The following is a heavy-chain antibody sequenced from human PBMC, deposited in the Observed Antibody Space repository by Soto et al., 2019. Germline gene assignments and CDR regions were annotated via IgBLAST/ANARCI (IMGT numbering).Heavy chain of an antibody. CDR1: GGTFSSYA. V-gene: IGHV1-69*06. D-gene: IGHD4-17*01. CDR3: ARATVTTFGYYYYGMDV. Sequence: QVQLVQSGAEVKKPGSSVKVSCKASGGTFSSYAISWVRQAPGQGLEWMGGIIPIFGTANYAQKFQGRVTITADKSTSTAYMELSSRRSEDTAVYYCARATVTTFGYYYYGMDVWGQGTTVIVSS. CDR2: IIPIFGTA. J-gene: IGHJ6*02.